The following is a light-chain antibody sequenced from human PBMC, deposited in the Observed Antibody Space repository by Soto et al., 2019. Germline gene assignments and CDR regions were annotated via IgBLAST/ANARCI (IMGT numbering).Light chain of an antibody. J-gene: IGKJ4*01. V-gene: IGKV1-5*03. CDR3: QQYHRSPVT. CDR1: QSINSW. Sequence: DTQMTQSPSTLSAFVGDRVTITCRASQSINSWLAWYQQKPGKAPNLLIYKASNLESGAPSRFSGSGSGTEFTLTISSLQPDDFATYYCQQYHRSPVTFGGGTKVEIK. CDR2: KAS.